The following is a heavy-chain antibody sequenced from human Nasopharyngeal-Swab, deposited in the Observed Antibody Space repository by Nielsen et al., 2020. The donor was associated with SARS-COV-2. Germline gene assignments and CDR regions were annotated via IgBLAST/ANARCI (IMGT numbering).Heavy chain of an antibody. Sequence: GGSLRLSCAASGFIFRTYWMHWVRQSPGKGLLWVSRIDTDGAITNYADSVKGRFTISRDNAKNTLYLQMSSLRADDTAVYYCARDVGGRDNYWGQGALVTVSS. D-gene: IGHD2-15*01. J-gene: IGHJ4*02. CDR3: ARDVGGRDNY. V-gene: IGHV3-74*01. CDR2: IDTDGAIT. CDR1: GFIFRTYW.